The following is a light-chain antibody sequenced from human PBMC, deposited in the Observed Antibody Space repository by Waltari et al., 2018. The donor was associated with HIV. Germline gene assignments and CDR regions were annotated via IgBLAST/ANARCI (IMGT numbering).Light chain of an antibody. CDR3: QAWNSFAGV. CDR2: HDT. CDR1: KLGGNY. Sequence: SFELTQPPSVSVSPGQTASITCSGDKLGGNYASWYQHKPGQSPVLVIHHDTKRPSGIPERFPGSCSGNTVTLTIGGAQALDEAVYYCQAWNSFAGVFGGGTKLTVL. V-gene: IGLV3-1*01. J-gene: IGLJ3*02.